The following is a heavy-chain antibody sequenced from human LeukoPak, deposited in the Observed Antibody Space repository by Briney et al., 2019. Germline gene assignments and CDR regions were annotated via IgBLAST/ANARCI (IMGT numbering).Heavy chain of an antibody. CDR3: ARGILADDVLTGP. J-gene: IGHJ5*02. V-gene: IGHV1-18*01. D-gene: IGHD3-9*01. CDR2: VSTYNGDT. Sequence: ASVKVSCKTSGYTFSSYGITWVRQAPGQRLEWMGWVSTYNGDTKYAQKLQGRVTMTTDTSTSTAFMQLRSLRTDDTAVYYCARGILADDVLTGPWGQGSLVIVSS. CDR1: GYTFSSYG.